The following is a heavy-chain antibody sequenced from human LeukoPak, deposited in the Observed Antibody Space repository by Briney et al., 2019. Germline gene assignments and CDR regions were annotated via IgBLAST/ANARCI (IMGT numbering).Heavy chain of an antibody. CDR3: ARYYYDSSGYYPRIDY. Sequence: ASVKVSCKASGYGFIGYYMHWVRQAPGQGLEWMGRINPNSGGTNYAQKFQGRVTMTRDTSISTAYMELSRLRSDDTAVYYCARYYYDSSGYYPRIDYWGQGTLVTVSS. CDR2: INPNSGGT. V-gene: IGHV1-2*06. J-gene: IGHJ4*02. D-gene: IGHD3-22*01. CDR1: GYGFIGYY.